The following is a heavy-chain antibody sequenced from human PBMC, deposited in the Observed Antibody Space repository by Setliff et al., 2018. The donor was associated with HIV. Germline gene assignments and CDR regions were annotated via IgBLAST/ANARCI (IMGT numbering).Heavy chain of an antibody. CDR3: ARVARGGHSSRWYYFDY. J-gene: IGHJ4*02. Sequence: PSETLSLTCTVSGGSISSYYWSWIRQPAGKGLEWIGRIYYSGSTYYNPSLKSRVTISVDTSKNQFSLKVSSVTAADTAVYYCARVARGGHSSRWYYFDYWGQGTLVTVSS. CDR1: GGSISSYY. V-gene: IGHV4-4*07. D-gene: IGHD6-13*01. CDR2: IYYSGST.